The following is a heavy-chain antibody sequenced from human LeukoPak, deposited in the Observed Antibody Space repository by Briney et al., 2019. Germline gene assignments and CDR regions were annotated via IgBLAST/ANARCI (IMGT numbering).Heavy chain of an antibody. D-gene: IGHD2-15*01. J-gene: IGHJ4*02. CDR1: GFTFSTYA. V-gene: IGHV3-30*04. Sequence: GGSLRLSCAASGFTFSTYAIHWVRQAPGKGLEWVALISYDGSNEKYADSVKGRFTISRDNSENTLYLQMNSLRAEDTAVYYCSRDDCSGDSCFINPFDYWGQGTLVTLSS. CDR2: ISYDGSNE. CDR3: SRDDCSGDSCFINPFDY.